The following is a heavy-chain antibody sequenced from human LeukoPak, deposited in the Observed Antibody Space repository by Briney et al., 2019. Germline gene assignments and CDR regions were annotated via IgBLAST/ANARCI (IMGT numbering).Heavy chain of an antibody. Sequence: PGGSLRLSCAASGFTFSTFAMHWVRLSPGKGLEWVSSITGSGPYMLYADSVKHRFTISRDNTKNLLYLEMNSLRAEDTAMYFCVRDVGAVRGEVYFDYWGQGTLVTVSS. CDR3: VRDVGAVRGEVYFDY. D-gene: IGHD3-10*01. J-gene: IGHJ4*02. CDR2: ITGSGPYM. CDR1: GFTFSTFA. V-gene: IGHV3-21*06.